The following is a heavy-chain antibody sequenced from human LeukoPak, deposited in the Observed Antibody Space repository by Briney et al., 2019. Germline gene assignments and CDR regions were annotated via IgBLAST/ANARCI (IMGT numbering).Heavy chain of an antibody. Sequence: GGSLRLSCAASGFTFSNAWMSWVRQAPGKGLEWVSAISGSGGSTYYADSVKGRFTISRDNSKNTLYLQMNSLRAEDTAVYYCATDRGYTYGVPSDYWGQGTLVTVSS. D-gene: IGHD5-18*01. V-gene: IGHV3-23*01. CDR1: GFTFSNAW. CDR2: ISGSGGST. CDR3: ATDRGYTYGVPSDY. J-gene: IGHJ4*02.